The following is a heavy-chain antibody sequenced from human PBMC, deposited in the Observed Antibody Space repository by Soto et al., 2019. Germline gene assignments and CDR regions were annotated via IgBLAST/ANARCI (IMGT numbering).Heavy chain of an antibody. V-gene: IGHV1-18*01. J-gene: IGHJ6*02. CDR2: ISTYNGDT. CDR1: GYTFTTSG. D-gene: IGHD1-26*01. CDR3: ARQGSWPYYYYGLDV. Sequence: QVQLVQSGPEVKKPGASVKVSCEASGYTFTTSGISWVRQAPGQGLEWMGWISTYNGDTNSAQKFQDRVTMTADTSTDTAYMELMSLKSDDTAVYYCARQGSWPYYYYGLDVWGQGTTVTVSS.